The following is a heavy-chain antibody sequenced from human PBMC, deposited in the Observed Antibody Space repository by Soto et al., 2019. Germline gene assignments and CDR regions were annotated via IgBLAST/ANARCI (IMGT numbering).Heavy chain of an antibody. CDR2: IRGIAYSATT. CDR3: ARGPRSCSSTTCYTVDL. CDR1: GFTFGGYA. Sequence: GGPLRPSCPASGFTFGGYAMGWIRQAPGKWLEWVAFIRGIAYSATTEYAASVKGRFTISRDNSRNTLFLQMDSLRPEDTAVYYCARGPRSCSSTTCYTVDLWGRGTLVTVSS. J-gene: IGHJ4*02. V-gene: IGHV3-49*03. D-gene: IGHD2-2*02.